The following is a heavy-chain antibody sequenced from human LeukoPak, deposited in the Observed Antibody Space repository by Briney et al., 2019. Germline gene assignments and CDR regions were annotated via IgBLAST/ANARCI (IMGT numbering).Heavy chain of an antibody. V-gene: IGHV3-23*01. CDR1: GFTFSSYA. CDR3: AKVGYCGTTGCRYGLYYGMDV. D-gene: IGHD2-2*03. Sequence: PGGSLRLSCAASGFTFSSYAMTWVRQAPGKGLEWVSRISGSGGSTYYADSVKGRFTISRDNSKNTLFLQVNSLRAEDTAVYYCAKVGYCGTTGCRYGLYYGMDVWGQGTTVTVSS. CDR2: ISGSGGST. J-gene: IGHJ6*02.